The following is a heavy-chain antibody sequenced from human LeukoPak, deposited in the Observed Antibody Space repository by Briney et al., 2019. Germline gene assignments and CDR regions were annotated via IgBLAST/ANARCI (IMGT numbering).Heavy chain of an antibody. J-gene: IGHJ4*02. D-gene: IGHD3-3*01. CDR2: TYYRSQQWHS. V-gene: IGHV6-1*01. Sequence: SQTLSLTCAISGDSVSSNGASWSWIRQSPLRGLEWLGRTYYRSQQWHSDYAPSVKGRITLNPDTSKNQFSLQLNSMTPEDTAVYYCGRETDFGVVTNWGQGTLVTVSS. CDR1: GDSVSSNGAS. CDR3: GRETDFGVVTN.